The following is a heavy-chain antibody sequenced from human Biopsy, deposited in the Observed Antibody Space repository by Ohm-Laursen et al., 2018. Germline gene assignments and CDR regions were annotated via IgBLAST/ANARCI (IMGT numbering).Heavy chain of an antibody. CDR2: IHHSGST. CDR3: ARMDCSGGSCHYYSYGMDV. Sequence: SETLSLTCSVSGVSITAYYWSWIRQPPGKGLECIGNIHHSGSTNYNPSLKSRLTISVDSSKNQFSLKLSSVTAAEPAVYYCARMDCSGGSCHYYSYGMDVWGQGTTVTVSS. D-gene: IGHD2-15*01. J-gene: IGHJ6*02. V-gene: IGHV4-4*09. CDR1: GVSITAYY.